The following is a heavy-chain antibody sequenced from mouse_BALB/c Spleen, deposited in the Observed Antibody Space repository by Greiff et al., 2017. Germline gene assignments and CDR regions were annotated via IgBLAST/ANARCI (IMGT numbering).Heavy chain of an antibody. V-gene: IGHV1-7*01. CDR1: GYTFTSYW. CDR3: VRYYDV. J-gene: IGHJ1*01. CDR2: INPSTGYT. Sequence: VMLVESGAELAKPGASVKMSCKASGYTFTSYWMHWVKQRPGQGLEWIGYINPSTGYTEYNQKFKDKATLTADKSSSTAYMQLSSLTSEDSAVYYCVRYYDVWGAGTTVTVSS.